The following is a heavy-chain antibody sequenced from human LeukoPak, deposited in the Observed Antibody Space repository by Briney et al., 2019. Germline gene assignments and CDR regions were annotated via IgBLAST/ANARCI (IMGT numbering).Heavy chain of an antibody. J-gene: IGHJ4*02. V-gene: IGHV4-59*01. CDR3: ASLDWGSAGSGSFDY. CDR1: GGSISSYY. CDR2: IYYSGST. Sequence: PSETLSLTCTVSGGSISSYYWSWIRQPPGKGLELIGYIYYSGSTNYNPSLKSRVTISVDTSKNQFSLKLSSVTAADTAVYYCASLDWGSAGSGSFDYWGQGALVTVSS. D-gene: IGHD7-27*01.